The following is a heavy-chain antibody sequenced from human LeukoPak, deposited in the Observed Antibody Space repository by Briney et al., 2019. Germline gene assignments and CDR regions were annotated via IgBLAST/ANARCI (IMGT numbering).Heavy chain of an antibody. D-gene: IGHD3-10*01. CDR3: SSNLWFGELPFDY. CDR1: GFTFSGSA. V-gene: IGHV3-73*01. CDR2: IRSKANSYAT. Sequence: GGSLRLSCAASGFTFSGSAMHWVRQASGKGLEWVGRIRSKANSYATAYAASVKGRFTISRDESKNTAYLQMNSLKTEDTAVYYCSSNLWFGELPFDYWGQGTLVTVSS. J-gene: IGHJ4*02.